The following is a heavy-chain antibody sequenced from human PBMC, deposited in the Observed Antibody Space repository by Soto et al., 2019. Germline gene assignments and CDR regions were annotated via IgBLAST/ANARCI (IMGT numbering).Heavy chain of an antibody. CDR3: ARGPKRYCSSISCSNYYYYYYGMDV. V-gene: IGHV1-69*13. CDR2: IIPIFGTA. J-gene: IGHJ6*02. D-gene: IGHD2-2*01. Sequence: VASVKVSCKASGGTFSSYAISWVRQAPGQGLEWMGGIIPIFGTANYAQKFQGRVTITADESTSTAYMELSSLRSEDTAVYYCARGPKRYCSSISCSNYYYYYYGMDVWGQGTTVTVSS. CDR1: GGTFSSYA.